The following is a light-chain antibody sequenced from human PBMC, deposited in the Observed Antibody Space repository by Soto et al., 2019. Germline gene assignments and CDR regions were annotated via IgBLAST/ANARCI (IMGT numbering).Light chain of an antibody. CDR2: KDN. Sequence: QAVVTQPPSASGTPGQRVTISCSGSNSNIGGNYVYWYQQLPGTAPKLLIYKDNQRPSGVPDRFSGSKSDTSASLAISGLRSEDEGDYYCATWDDSLSGPLFGGGTKLTVL. J-gene: IGLJ3*02. CDR3: ATWDDSLSGPL. V-gene: IGLV1-47*01. CDR1: NSNIGGNY.